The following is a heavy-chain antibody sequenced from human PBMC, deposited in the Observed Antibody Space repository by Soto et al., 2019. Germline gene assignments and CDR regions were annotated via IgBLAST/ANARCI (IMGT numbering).Heavy chain of an antibody. CDR3: ARDDGDYDILTGPTPRGMDV. CDR2: INPNSGGT. D-gene: IGHD3-9*01. Sequence: ASVKVSCKASGYTFTGYYMHWVRPAPGQGLEWMGWINPNSGGTNYAQKFQGWVTMTRDTSISTAYMELSRLRSDDTAVYYCARDDGDYDILTGPTPRGMDVWGQGTTVTVSS. CDR1: GYTFTGYY. V-gene: IGHV1-2*04. J-gene: IGHJ6*02.